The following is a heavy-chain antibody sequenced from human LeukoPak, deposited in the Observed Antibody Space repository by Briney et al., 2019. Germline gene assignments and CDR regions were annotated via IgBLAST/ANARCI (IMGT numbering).Heavy chain of an antibody. CDR2: INHSGST. CDR1: GGSFSGYY. CDR3: ANSDY. V-gene: IGHV4-34*01. Sequence: SETLSLTCAVYGGSFSGYYWSWIRQPPGKGLEWIGEINHSGSTNYNPSLKTRVTISVDTSKDQFSLKLSSVTAADTAVYYCANSDYWGQGTLVTVSS. J-gene: IGHJ4*02.